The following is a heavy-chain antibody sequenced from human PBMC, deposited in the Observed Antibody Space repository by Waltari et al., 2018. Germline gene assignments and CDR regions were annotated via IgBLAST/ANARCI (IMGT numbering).Heavy chain of an antibody. CDR2: INPIFGTA. Sequence: QVQLVQSGAEVKKPGSSLKVSCKASGGTFSSYAISWVRQAPGQGLEWMGGINPIFGTANYAQKFQGRVTITADESTSTAYMELSSLRSEDTAVYYCARDDPGIAVAGRDWYFDLWGRGTLVTVSS. D-gene: IGHD6-19*01. V-gene: IGHV1-69*01. CDR1: GGTFSSYA. J-gene: IGHJ2*01. CDR3: ARDDPGIAVAGRDWYFDL.